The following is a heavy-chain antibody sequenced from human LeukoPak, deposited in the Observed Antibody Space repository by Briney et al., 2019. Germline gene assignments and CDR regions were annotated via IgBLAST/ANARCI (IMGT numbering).Heavy chain of an antibody. CDR2: ISSSGRAI. J-gene: IGHJ4*02. CDR1: GFTFSSYE. Sequence: QTGGSLRLSCAGSGFTFSSYEMNWVRQAPGKGLEWVSYISSSGRAIYYADSVKGRFTVSRDNAKNSLYLQMNSLRAGDTAVYYCARCPRWAHFDYWGQGTLVTVSS. CDR3: ARCPRWAHFDY. V-gene: IGHV3-48*03. D-gene: IGHD4-23*01.